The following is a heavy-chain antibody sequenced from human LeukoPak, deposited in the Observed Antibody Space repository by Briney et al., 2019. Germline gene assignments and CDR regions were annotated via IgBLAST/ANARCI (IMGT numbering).Heavy chain of an antibody. CDR3: ARDRPTGASRVFVVQ. J-gene: IGHJ4*02. V-gene: IGHV3-21*06. CDR1: GFTFSTYA. D-gene: IGHD2-21*01. Sequence: GESLRLSCTASGFTFSTYAMTWVRQAPGKGLEWISSMSSGSSYIYYADSVRGRFTISRDNTKNSLYLEMNNLRGEDTAIYYCARDRPTGASRVFVVQWGQGTPVTVSS. CDR2: MSSGSSYI.